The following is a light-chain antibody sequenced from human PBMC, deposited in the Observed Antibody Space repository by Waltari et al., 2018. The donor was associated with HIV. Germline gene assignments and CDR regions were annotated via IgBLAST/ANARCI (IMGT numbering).Light chain of an antibody. CDR1: QSINRW. Sequence: DIQMTQSPSTLSASVVDSVTITCRASQSINRWLAWYQQKPGKAPKLLIYQASNLDSGVPSRFSGSGSGTEFTLTISSLQPDDFATYYCQQNHIYWTFGQGTKVEMK. CDR3: QQNHIYWT. CDR2: QAS. V-gene: IGKV1-5*03. J-gene: IGKJ1*01.